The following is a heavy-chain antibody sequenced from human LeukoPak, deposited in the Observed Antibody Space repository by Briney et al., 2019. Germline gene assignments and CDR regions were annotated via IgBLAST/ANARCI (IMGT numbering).Heavy chain of an antibody. V-gene: IGHV1-2*02. CDR3: ARDLGLYSSSSDAFDI. J-gene: IGHJ3*02. Sequence: ASVKVSCKASGYTFTGYYMHWVRQAPGQGLEWMGWINPNSGGTNYAQKFQGRVTMTRDTSISTAYMELSRLRSDDTAVYYCARDLGLYSSSSDAFDIWGQGTMVTVSS. CDR1: GYTFTGYY. CDR2: INPNSGGT. D-gene: IGHD6-13*01.